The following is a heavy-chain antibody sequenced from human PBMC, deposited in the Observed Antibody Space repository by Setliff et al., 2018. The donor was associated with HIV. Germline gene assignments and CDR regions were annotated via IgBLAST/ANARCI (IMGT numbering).Heavy chain of an antibody. CDR1: GYSFSSHG. D-gene: IGHD6-13*01. Sequence: ASVKVSCKTSGYSFSSHGVSWVRQAPGQGLEWVGWISPYTGKTKYAQNVQGRVTLTTDTSTSTAYMELRSLRPDDTAVYYCAKDISASALYYYGMDVWGQGTTVTVSS. V-gene: IGHV1-18*01. J-gene: IGHJ6*02. CDR2: ISPYTGKT. CDR3: AKDISASALYYYGMDV.